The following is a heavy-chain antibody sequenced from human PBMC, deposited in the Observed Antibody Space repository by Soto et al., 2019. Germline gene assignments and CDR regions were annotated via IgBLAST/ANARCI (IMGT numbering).Heavy chain of an antibody. CDR2: IYHSGST. Sequence: SETLSLTCAVSGGSISSGGYSWSWIRQPPGKGLEWIGYIYHSGSTFYNPSLKSRVTISVDTSKNQFSLKLSSVTAADTAVYYCARGRGKFCSSTSCYRRYYYYGMDVWGQGTTVTVSS. CDR1: GGSISSGGYS. J-gene: IGHJ6*02. D-gene: IGHD2-2*01. V-gene: IGHV4-30-2*01. CDR3: ARGRGKFCSSTSCYRRYYYYGMDV.